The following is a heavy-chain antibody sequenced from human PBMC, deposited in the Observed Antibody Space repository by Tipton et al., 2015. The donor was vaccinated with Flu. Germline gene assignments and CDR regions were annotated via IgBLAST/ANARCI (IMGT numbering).Heavy chain of an antibody. CDR3: ARRDFSNYVSDPKNWFDR. CDR2: IYTSETP. J-gene: IGHJ5*02. CDR1: GDSISGGLYY. D-gene: IGHD4-11*01. Sequence: TLSLTCTVPGDSISGGLYYWSWIRQPAGKGLEWIGRIYTSETPNYNPSLKSRVTISVDTSKNQFSLELRSVTAADMAVYYCARRDFSNYVSDPKNWFDRWGQGTLVTVSS. V-gene: IGHV4-61*02.